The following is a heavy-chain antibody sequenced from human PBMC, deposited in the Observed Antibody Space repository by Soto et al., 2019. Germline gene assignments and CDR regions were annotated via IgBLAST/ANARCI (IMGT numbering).Heavy chain of an antibody. D-gene: IGHD2-2*02. CDR3: AREYTAWPLAYGLGV. CDR2: ISSRSDI. V-gene: IGHV3-21*01. J-gene: IGHJ6*02. CDR1: GFLFNTYA. Sequence: PGGSLRLSCTTSGFLFNTYAMHWVPQAPGKGLEWVSSISSRSDIYYADSVEGRFTISRDNAKNSVSLQMNSLRAEDTAVYYCAREYTAWPLAYGLGVWGQGTTVTVSS.